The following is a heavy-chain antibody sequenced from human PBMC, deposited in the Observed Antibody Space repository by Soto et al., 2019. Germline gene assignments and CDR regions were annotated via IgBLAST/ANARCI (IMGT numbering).Heavy chain of an antibody. CDR1: GYTFTSYG. J-gene: IGHJ6*04. V-gene: IGHV1-18*01. Sequence: ASVKVSCKASGYTFTSYGISWVRQAPGQGLEWMGRIIPNIGITNYAQKLQGRVTITTDKSTSTAYMELSSLRSEDTAVYYCARAMVRGVIKDVWGKGTTVTVSS. CDR2: IIPNIGIT. CDR3: ARAMVRGVIKDV. D-gene: IGHD3-10*01.